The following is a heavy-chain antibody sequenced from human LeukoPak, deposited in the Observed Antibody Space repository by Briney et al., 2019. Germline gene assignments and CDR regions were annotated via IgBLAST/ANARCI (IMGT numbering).Heavy chain of an antibody. J-gene: IGHJ4*02. CDR1: GGSISSYY. CDR3: ARHDYGATRDY. V-gene: IGHV4-59*01. CDR2: IHYSGST. D-gene: IGHD4-17*01. Sequence: SETLSLTCTVSGGSISSYYWSWIRQPPGKGLEWIGYIHYSGSTNYNPSLKSRVTISVDTSKMQFSLKLSSVTAADTAAYYCARHDYGATRDYWGQGTLVTVSS.